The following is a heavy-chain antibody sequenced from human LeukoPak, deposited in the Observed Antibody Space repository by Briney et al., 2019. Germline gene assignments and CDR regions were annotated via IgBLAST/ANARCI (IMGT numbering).Heavy chain of an antibody. J-gene: IGHJ4*02. CDR1: GGSISSYY. V-gene: IGHV4-4*07. D-gene: IGHD2-15*01. CDR3: AGTEELGYCSGGSCSTFDY. Sequence: SETLSLTCTVSGGSISSYYWSWIRQPAGKGLEWIGRIYTSGSTNYNPSLKSRVTISVDTSKNQFSLKLSSVTAADTAVYYCAGTEELGYCSGGSCSTFDYWGQGTLVTVSS. CDR2: IYTSGST.